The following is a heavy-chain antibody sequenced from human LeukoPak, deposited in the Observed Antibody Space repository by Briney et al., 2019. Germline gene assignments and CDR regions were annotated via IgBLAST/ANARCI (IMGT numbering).Heavy chain of an antibody. CDR2: INPNSGGT. CDR1: GYTFTSYG. J-gene: IGHJ4*02. V-gene: IGHV1-2*02. CDR3: ARDDLPIVVVPAALFY. Sequence: ASVKVSCKASGYTFTSYGISWVRQAPGQGLEWMGWINPNSGGTNYAQKFQGRVTMTRDTSISTAYMELSRLRSDDTAVYYCARDDLPIVVVPAALFYWGQGTLVTVSS. D-gene: IGHD2-2*01.